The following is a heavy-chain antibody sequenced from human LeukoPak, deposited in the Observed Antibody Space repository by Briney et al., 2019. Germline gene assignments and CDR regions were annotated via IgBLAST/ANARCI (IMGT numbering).Heavy chain of an antibody. CDR1: GFTFDDYA. V-gene: IGHV3-9*03. J-gene: IGHJ3*02. D-gene: IGHD6-19*01. CDR2: ISWNSGSI. Sequence: GGSLRLSCAASGFTFDDYAMHWVRQVPGKGLEWVSGISWNSGSIGYADSVKGRFTISRDNAKKSLYLQMNSLKAEDMALYYCAKGTSGWMGNAFDIWGQGTMVTVSS. CDR3: AKGTSGWMGNAFDI.